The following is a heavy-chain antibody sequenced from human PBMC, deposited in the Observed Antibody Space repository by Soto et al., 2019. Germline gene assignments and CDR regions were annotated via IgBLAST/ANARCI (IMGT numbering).Heavy chain of an antibody. V-gene: IGHV4-30-4*01. CDR2: IYDGGTT. Sequence: QVQLQESGPRLVSPSQTLSLTCTVSGGSISSAAYCWSWIRQSPDKGLEWIGHIYDGGTTYSSPSLKGRVTISADPSETQFSLKLNSVRAADTAVYYCARGPSGDKVDYWGQGIQVTVSS. CDR1: GGSISSAAYC. J-gene: IGHJ4*02. CDR3: ARGPSGDKVDY. D-gene: IGHD7-27*01.